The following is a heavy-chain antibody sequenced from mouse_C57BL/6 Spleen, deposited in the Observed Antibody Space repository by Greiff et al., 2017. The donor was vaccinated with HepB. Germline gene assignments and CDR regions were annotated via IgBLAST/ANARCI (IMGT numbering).Heavy chain of an antibody. CDR1: GFTFSSYA. CDR3: ASLFITTVVDWYFDV. V-gene: IGHV5-4*01. D-gene: IGHD1-1*01. J-gene: IGHJ1*03. CDR2: ISDGGSYT. Sequence: EVHLVESGGGLVKPGGSLKLSCAASGFTFSSYAMSWVRQTPEKRLEWVATISDGGSYTYYPDNVKGRFTISRDNAKNNLYLQMSHLKSEDTAMYYCASLFITTVVDWYFDVWGTGTTVTVAS.